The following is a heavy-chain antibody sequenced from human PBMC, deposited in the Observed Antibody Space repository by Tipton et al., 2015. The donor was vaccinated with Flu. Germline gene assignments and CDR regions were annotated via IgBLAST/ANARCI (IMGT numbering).Heavy chain of an antibody. CDR2: IYTSWST. CDR3: ARGCDFWSGGEYYFDY. Sequence: TLSLTCTVSGGSISSYYWSWIRQPAGKGLEWIGRIYTSWSTNYNPSLKSRVTMSVDTSKNQFSLKLSSVTAADTAVYYCARGCDFWSGGEYYFDYWGQGTLVTVSS. CDR1: GGSISSYY. D-gene: IGHD3-3*01. V-gene: IGHV4-4*07. J-gene: IGHJ4*02.